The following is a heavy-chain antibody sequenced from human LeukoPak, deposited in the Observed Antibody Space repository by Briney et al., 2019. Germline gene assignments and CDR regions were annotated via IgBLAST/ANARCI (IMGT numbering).Heavy chain of an antibody. Sequence: PSETMSLTCTVSGGSISSYYWSWIRQPAGKGLEWIGRIYTSGSTNYNPSLKSRVTMSVDTSKNQFSLKLSSVTAADTAVYYCARVSSSSSEFNYWGQXTLVXVSS. J-gene: IGHJ4*02. V-gene: IGHV4-4*07. CDR1: GGSISSYY. D-gene: IGHD6-6*01. CDR2: IYTSGST. CDR3: ARVSSSSSEFNY.